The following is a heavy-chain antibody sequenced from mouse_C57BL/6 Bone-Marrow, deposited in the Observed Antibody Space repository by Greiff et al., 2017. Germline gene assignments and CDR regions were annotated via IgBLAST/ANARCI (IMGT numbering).Heavy chain of an antibody. Sequence: QVQLQQPGAELVRPGSSVKLSCKASGYTFTSYWMHWVKQRPIQGLEWIGNIDPSDSETHYNQKFKDKATLTVDKSSSTAYMQLSSLTSEDSAVYYCARGGSGGWFAYWGQGTLVTVSA. J-gene: IGHJ3*01. V-gene: IGHV1-52*01. D-gene: IGHD3-2*02. CDR1: GYTFTSYW. CDR3: ARGGSGGWFAY. CDR2: IDPSDSET.